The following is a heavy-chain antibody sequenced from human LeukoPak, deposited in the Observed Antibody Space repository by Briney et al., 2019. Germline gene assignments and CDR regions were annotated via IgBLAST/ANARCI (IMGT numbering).Heavy chain of an antibody. J-gene: IGHJ3*02. V-gene: IGHV3-21*01. CDR3: ARSDDFWSGADAFDI. Sequence: GRSLRLSCAASGFTFSNYNMNWVRQAPGKGLEWVASITSSSMYIHYADSVKGRFTISRDNAKNSLYLQMNSLRAEDTAVYYCARSDDFWSGADAFDIWGQGTMVTVSS. CDR2: ITSSSMYI. CDR1: GFTFSNYN. D-gene: IGHD3-3*01.